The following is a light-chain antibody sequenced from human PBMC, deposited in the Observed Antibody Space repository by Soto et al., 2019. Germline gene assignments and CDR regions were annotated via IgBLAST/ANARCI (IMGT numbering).Light chain of an antibody. V-gene: IGKV3-20*01. CDR2: GAS. J-gene: IGKJ1*01. Sequence: EIVLTQSPATLSLSPGERATLSCRASQSVSTNSLAWYQRKPGQAPRLLIYGASNRATDIPNWFSRSGSGTDCAVNITGLKAEDFAVYVCRQYGSSPPTFDQGTNVEFK. CDR1: QSVSTNS. CDR3: RQYGSSPPT.